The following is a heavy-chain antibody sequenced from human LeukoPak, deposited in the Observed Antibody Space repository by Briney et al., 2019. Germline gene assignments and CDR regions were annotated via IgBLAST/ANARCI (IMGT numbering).Heavy chain of an antibody. D-gene: IGHD5-12*01. CDR2: INPNSGGT. Sequence: ASVKVSCKASGYTFTGYYMHWVRQAPGQGLEWMGWINPNSGGTNCAQKFQGRVTMTRDTSISTAYMELSRLRSDDTAVYYCARLYVDIVATLGDWGQGTLVTVSS. V-gene: IGHV1-2*02. CDR3: ARLYVDIVATLGD. J-gene: IGHJ4*02. CDR1: GYTFTGYY.